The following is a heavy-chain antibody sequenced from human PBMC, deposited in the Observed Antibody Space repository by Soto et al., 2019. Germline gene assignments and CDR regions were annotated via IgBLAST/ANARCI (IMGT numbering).Heavy chain of an antibody. Sequence: QVQLQQWGAGLLKPSETLSLTCAVYGGSFSGYYWSWIRQPPGKGLEWIGEINHSGSTNYNPSLKSRVTISVDTSKNQFSLKLSSVTAADTAVYYCASVLLWFGETQRGWFDPWGQGTLVTVSS. V-gene: IGHV4-34*01. CDR2: INHSGST. J-gene: IGHJ5*02. CDR1: GGSFSGYY. CDR3: ASVLLWFGETQRGWFDP. D-gene: IGHD3-10*01.